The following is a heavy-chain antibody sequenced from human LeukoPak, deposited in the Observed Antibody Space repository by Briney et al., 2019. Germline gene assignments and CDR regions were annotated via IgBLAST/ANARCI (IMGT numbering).Heavy chain of an antibody. CDR3: ARVLVTAARPHYYYMDV. D-gene: IGHD6-6*01. Sequence: ASVKVSCKASGYTFTSYYMHWVRQAPGQGLEWMGWINPNSGGTNYAQKFQGRVTMTRDTSISTAYMELSRLRSDDTAVYYCARVLVTAARPHYYYMDVWGKGTTVTVSS. V-gene: IGHV1-2*02. J-gene: IGHJ6*03. CDR2: INPNSGGT. CDR1: GYTFTSYY.